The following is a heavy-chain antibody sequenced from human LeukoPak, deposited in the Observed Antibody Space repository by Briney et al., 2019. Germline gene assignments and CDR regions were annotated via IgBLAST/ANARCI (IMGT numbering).Heavy chain of an antibody. D-gene: IGHD3-16*02. CDR2: IYSGGST. CDR1: GFTVSSNY. Sequence: GGSLRLSCAASGFTVSSNYMSWVRQAPGKGLEWVSVIYSGGSTYYADSVKGRFTISRDNSKNTLYLQMNSLRAEDTAVYYCAKDGSGYDYVGGSYRYPFRFDPWGQGTLVTVSS. J-gene: IGHJ5*02. V-gene: IGHV3-53*01. CDR3: AKDGSGYDYVGGSYRYPFRFDP.